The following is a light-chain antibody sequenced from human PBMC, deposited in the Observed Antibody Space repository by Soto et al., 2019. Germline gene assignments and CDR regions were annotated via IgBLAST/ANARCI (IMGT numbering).Light chain of an antibody. CDR2: WAS. J-gene: IGKJ2*01. CDR3: QQYASTPPT. Sequence: DIVMTQSPDSLAVSLGERATINCKSSQSVLYSSNNKNYLAWYQQRPGQPPKLLIYWASTRESGVPDRFSGSGSGTDSTLTITGLQAEDVAVYYCQQYASTPPTFGQGTKLEIK. CDR1: QSVLYSSNNKNY. V-gene: IGKV4-1*01.